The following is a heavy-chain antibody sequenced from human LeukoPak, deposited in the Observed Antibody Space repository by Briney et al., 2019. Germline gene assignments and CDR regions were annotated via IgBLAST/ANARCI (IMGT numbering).Heavy chain of an antibody. Sequence: GGSLRLSCAASGFTFSSYAMSWVRQAPGKGLEWVSAISGSGGSTYYADSVKGRFTISRDNSKNTLYLQMNSLRAEDTAVYYCAKGDSIVVVTAAIGLWGQGTLVTVSS. CDR3: AKGDSIVVVTAAIGL. D-gene: IGHD2-2*02. V-gene: IGHV3-23*01. CDR2: ISGSGGST. J-gene: IGHJ4*02. CDR1: GFTFSSYA.